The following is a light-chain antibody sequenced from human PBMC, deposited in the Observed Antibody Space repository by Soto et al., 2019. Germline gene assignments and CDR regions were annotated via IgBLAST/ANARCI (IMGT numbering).Light chain of an antibody. CDR2: KAS. CDR3: QQYNSFSQWK. V-gene: IGKV1-5*03. CDR1: QSISTW. Sequence: DIQLTQSHSTVSASLLDRVAIXCLASQSISTWLAWYQQKPGKAPNLLIYKASSLESGVPSRFSGSGSGTEFTLTISSLQPDDFATYYCQQYNSFSQWKFGQGTKVDI. J-gene: IGKJ1*01.